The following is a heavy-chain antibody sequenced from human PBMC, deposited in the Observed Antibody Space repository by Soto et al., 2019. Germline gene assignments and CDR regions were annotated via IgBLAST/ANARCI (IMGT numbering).Heavy chain of an antibody. D-gene: IGHD2-2*01. CDR3: ARHRSGYCSSTGCYEVDY. Sequence: QLQLQESGPGLVKPSETLSLTCTVSGGSISSSSYYWGWIRQPPGKGLEWIGSIDYSGSTYYNPALKSRVAISVDTSKNQFSLRLGSVTAADSAVYYCARHRSGYCSSTGCYEVDYWGQGTLVTVSS. CDR2: IDYSGST. J-gene: IGHJ4*02. V-gene: IGHV4-39*01. CDR1: GGSISSSSYY.